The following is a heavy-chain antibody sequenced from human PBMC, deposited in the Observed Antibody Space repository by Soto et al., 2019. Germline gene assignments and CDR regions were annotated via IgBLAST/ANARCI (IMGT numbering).Heavy chain of an antibody. D-gene: IGHD3-10*01. CDR3: ATSYGSGYRAFDY. V-gene: IGHV1-3*01. CDR2: INAGNGNT. CDR1: GYTFTGYA. J-gene: IGHJ4*02. Sequence: ASVKVSCKASGYTFTGYAMHWVRQAPGQRLEWMGWINAGNGNTKYSQKFQGRVTITRDTSASTAYMELSSLRSEDTAFYYCATSYGSGYRAFDYWGQGALVTVSS.